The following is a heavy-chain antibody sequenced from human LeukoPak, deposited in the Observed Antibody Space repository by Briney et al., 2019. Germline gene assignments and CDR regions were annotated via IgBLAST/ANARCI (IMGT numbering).Heavy chain of an antibody. J-gene: IGHJ4*02. V-gene: IGHV3-53*01. CDR2: IYSGGNT. CDR1: GFTVSSNH. D-gene: IGHD1-14*01. Sequence: GGSLRLSCAASGFTVSSNHMSWVRQAPAKGLEWVSVIYSGGNTYYADSVKGRFTISRDNSKNTLYLRMNGLRDEDTAVYYCARDQRGDGINYFDYWGQGTLVTVSS. CDR3: ARDQRGDGINYFDY.